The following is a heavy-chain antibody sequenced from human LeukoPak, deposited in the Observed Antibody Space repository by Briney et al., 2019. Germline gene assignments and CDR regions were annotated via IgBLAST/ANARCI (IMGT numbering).Heavy chain of an antibody. J-gene: IGHJ1*01. CDR2: ISSSSSYI. CDR1: GFTFSSYA. Sequence: GGSLRLSCAASGFTFSSYAMHWVRQAPGKGLEWVSSISSSSSYIYYADSVKGRFTISRDNAKNSLYLQMNSLRAEDTAVYYCASLGRYYYDSSGPEYFQHWGQGTLVTVSS. CDR3: ASLGRYYYDSSGPEYFQH. V-gene: IGHV3-21*01. D-gene: IGHD3-22*01.